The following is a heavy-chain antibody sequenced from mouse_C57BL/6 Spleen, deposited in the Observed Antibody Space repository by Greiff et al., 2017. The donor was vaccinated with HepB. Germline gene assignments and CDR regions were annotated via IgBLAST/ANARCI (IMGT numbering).Heavy chain of an antibody. CDR3: ARDADDYLFAY. Sequence: EVKVVESGGGLVQSGRSLRLSCATSGFTFSDFYMEWVRQAPGKGLEWIAASRNKANDYTTEYSASVKGRFIVSRDTSQSILYLQMNALRAEDTAIYYCARDADDYLFAYWGQGTLVTVSA. V-gene: IGHV7-1*01. J-gene: IGHJ3*01. CDR1: GFTFSDFY. CDR2: SRNKANDYTT. D-gene: IGHD2-4*01.